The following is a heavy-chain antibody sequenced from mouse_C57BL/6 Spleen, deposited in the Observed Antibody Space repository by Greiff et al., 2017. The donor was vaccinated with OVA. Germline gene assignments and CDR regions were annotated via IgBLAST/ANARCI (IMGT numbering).Heavy chain of an antibody. CDR1: GYTFTSYW. CDR2: IYPGNSDT. Sequence: EVQLQQSGTVLARPGASVKMSCKTSGYTFTSYWMHWVKQRPGQGLEWIGAIYPGNSDTSYNQQFKGKAKLTAVTSARTAYMELSSLTNEDSAVYYCTRRDYYGRSYYFDYWGQGTTLTVSS. J-gene: IGHJ2*01. V-gene: IGHV1-5*01. CDR3: TRRDYYGRSYYFDY. D-gene: IGHD1-1*01.